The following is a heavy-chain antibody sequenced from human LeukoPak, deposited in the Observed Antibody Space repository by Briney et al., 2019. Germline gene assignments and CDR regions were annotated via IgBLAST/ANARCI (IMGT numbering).Heavy chain of an antibody. V-gene: IGHV3-9*01. Sequence: QAGGSLRLSCAASGFTFDDYAMPWVRQAPGKGLEWVSGISWNSGSIGYADSVKGRFTISRDNAKNSLYLQMNSLRAEDTALYYCAKSSSYDSSGYPTDYWGQRTLVTVSS. CDR1: GFTFDDYA. CDR2: ISWNSGSI. CDR3: AKSSSYDSSGYPTDY. D-gene: IGHD3-22*01. J-gene: IGHJ4*02.